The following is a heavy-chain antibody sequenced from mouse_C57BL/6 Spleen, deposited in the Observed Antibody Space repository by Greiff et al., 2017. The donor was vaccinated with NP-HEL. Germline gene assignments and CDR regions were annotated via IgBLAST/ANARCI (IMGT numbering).Heavy chain of an antibody. J-gene: IGHJ3*01. CDR3: ARDSNYVGFAY. CDR2: IDPNSGGT. CDR1: GYTFTSYW. D-gene: IGHD2-5*01. V-gene: IGHV1-72*01. Sequence: QVQLQQPGAELVKPGASVKLSCKASGYTFTSYWMHWVKQRPGRGLEWIGRIDPNSGGTKYNEKFKSKATLTVDKPSSTAYLQLSSLTSEDSAVYYCARDSNYVGFAYWGQGTLVTVSA.